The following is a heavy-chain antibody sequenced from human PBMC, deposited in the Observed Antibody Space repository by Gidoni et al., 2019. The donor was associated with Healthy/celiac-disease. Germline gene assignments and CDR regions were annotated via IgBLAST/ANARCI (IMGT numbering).Heavy chain of an antibody. D-gene: IGHD6-19*01. CDR1: GYTSTDFY. Sequence: QVQLVQSGAEVKQPGASVKVSCKASGYTSTDFYMHWVRQAPGQGLEWMGRINPSSGGTNYAQKLRDRGTMARDPSSSTAYMELSRLKSDDTAVYYCARAGGWYAFDIWGQGTMVTVSS. J-gene: IGHJ3*02. CDR2: INPSSGGT. V-gene: IGHV1-2*06. CDR3: ARAGGWYAFDI.